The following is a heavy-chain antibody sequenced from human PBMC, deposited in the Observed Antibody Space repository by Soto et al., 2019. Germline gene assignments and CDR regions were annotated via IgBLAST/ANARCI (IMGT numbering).Heavy chain of an antibody. CDR2: FIPVYRTL. CDR3: ASSCSSTSCRPHHYYYGMDV. D-gene: IGHD2-2*01. CDR1: GGSFGKSA. V-gene: IGHV1-69*13. Sequence: SVKVSCTASGGSFGKSAINLVRQTTGQGLEGLGGFIPVYRTLNYAQKFQGRVTITANESTSTAYMELSSLRSEDTAVYYCASSCSSTSCRPHHYYYGMDVWGQGTTVTVSS. J-gene: IGHJ6*02.